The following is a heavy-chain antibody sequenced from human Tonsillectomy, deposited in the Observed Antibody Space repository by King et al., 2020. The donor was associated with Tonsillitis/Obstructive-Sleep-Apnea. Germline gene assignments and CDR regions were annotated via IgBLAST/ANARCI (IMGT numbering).Heavy chain of an antibody. J-gene: IGHJ4*02. CDR3: ARLPYSAYELYFDY. D-gene: IGHD5-12*01. CDR2: IYPGDSDT. Sequence: QLVQSGAEVKKPGESLKISCKGSGYSFTSYWIGWVRLMPGKGLEGMGSIYPGDSDTRYSPSFQGQVTISADKSISTAYLQWSSLKASDTAVYYCARLPYSAYELYFDYWGQGTLVTVSS. V-gene: IGHV5-51*01. CDR1: GYSFTSYW.